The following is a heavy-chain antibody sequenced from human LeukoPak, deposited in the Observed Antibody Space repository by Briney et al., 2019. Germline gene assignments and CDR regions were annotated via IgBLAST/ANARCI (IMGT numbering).Heavy chain of an antibody. J-gene: IGHJ2*01. CDR3: ARPSESYWYFDL. V-gene: IGHV3-33*01. D-gene: IGHD6-19*01. CDR2: IWFDGSNK. Sequence: PGRSLRLSCAASGFTFSSYDMHWVRQAPGKGLEWVAVIWFDGSNKYYADSVKGRFTISRDNSKNTLYLQMNSLRAEDTAVYYCARPSESYWYFDLWGRGTLVTVSS. CDR1: GFTFSSYD.